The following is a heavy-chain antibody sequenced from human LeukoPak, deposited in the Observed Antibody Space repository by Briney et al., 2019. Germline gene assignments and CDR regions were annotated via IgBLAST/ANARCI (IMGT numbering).Heavy chain of an antibody. Sequence: NTSETLSLTCTVSGYSISSGYYWGWIRQPPGKGLEWIGSIYHSGSTYYNPSLKSRVTISVDTSKNQFSLKLSSVTAADTAVYYCARDRSGYGQFDYWGQGTLVTVSS. CDR3: ARDRSGYGQFDY. CDR2: IYHSGST. CDR1: GYSISSGYY. J-gene: IGHJ4*02. D-gene: IGHD5-18*01. V-gene: IGHV4-38-2*02.